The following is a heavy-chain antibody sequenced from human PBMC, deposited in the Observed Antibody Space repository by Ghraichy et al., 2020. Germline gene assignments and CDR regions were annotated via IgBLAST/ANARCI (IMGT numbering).Heavy chain of an antibody. CDR3: ARGLGAGNTNDY. D-gene: IGHD1-7*01. J-gene: IGHJ4*02. V-gene: IGHV3-7*01. CDR2: IKQDGSEK. CDR1: GFTFSSYW. Sequence: ESLNISCAASGFTFSSYWMSWVRQAPGKGLEWVANIKQDGSEKYYVDSVKGRFTISRDTAKNSLDLQMNSLTAEDTAVYFCARGLGAGNTNDYWGQGTLVTVSS.